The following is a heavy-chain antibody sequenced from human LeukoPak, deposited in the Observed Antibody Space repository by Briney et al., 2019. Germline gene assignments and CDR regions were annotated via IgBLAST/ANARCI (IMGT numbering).Heavy chain of an antibody. CDR1: GFSISSGHY. D-gene: IGHD3-10*01. V-gene: IGHV4-38-2*02. CDR3: ARGFGSGSYAAY. Sequence: SETLSLTCTVSGFSISSGHYWGWIRQPPGKGLEWIGSIYHSGTTYYNPSLKSRVTISVDTSNNQFSLYLSSVTAADTAVYYCARGFGSGSYAAYWGQGALVTVSS. CDR2: IYHSGTT. J-gene: IGHJ4*02.